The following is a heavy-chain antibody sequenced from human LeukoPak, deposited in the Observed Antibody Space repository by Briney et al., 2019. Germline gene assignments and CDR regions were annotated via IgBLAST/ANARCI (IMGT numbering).Heavy chain of an antibody. J-gene: IGHJ3*02. D-gene: IGHD3-3*01. CDR3: ARDTSIFGVVNGVGAFDI. CDR1: GGPISSYY. Sequence: SETLSLTCTVSGGPISSYYWSWIRQPAGKGLEWIGRIYTSGSTNYNPSLKSRVTISVDTSKNQFSLRLSSVTAADTAVYYCARDTSIFGVVNGVGAFDIWGQGTMVTVSS. V-gene: IGHV4-4*07. CDR2: IYTSGST.